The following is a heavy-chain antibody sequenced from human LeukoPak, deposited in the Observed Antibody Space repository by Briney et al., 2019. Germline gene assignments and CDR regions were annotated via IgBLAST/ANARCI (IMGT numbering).Heavy chain of an antibody. CDR2: IKQDGSEK. V-gene: IGHV3-7*01. Sequence: GGSLRLSCAASGFSFSRFWMSWVRQAPGKGLEWVANIKQDGSEKYYVDSVKGRFTISRDNAENSLYLQMNSLRAEDTAVYYCARGSAGSGSYYIRNYYMDVWGKGTTVTVSS. J-gene: IGHJ6*03. CDR1: GFSFSRFW. CDR3: ARGSAGSGSYYIRNYYMDV. D-gene: IGHD3-10*01.